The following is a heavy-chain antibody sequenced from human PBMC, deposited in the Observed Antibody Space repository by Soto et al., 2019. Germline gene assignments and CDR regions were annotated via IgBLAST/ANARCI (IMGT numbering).Heavy chain of an antibody. J-gene: IGHJ4*02. V-gene: IGHV3-33*01. CDR1: GFSFSTYG. Sequence: QVQLVESGGGVVQPGRSLRLSCAASGFSFSTYGMHWVRQAPGKGLEWVAVIWYDGSNKYYGDSVKGRFTISRDNSKNTLYLQMNSLRAEDTAVYYCARAVGPLDYWGQGTLVTVSS. D-gene: IGHD3-16*01. CDR2: IWYDGSNK. CDR3: ARAVGPLDY.